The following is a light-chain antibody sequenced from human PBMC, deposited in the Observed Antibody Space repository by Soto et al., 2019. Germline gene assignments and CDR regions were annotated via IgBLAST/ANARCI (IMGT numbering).Light chain of an antibody. CDR1: QIINDN. J-gene: IGKJ1*01. CDR2: GAS. Sequence: EVVMTQSPATLCLSPWERASLFCLASQIINDNVAWYQQKPGQAPRLLIYGASSRATGIPDRFSGSGSGTDFTLTIRRLEPEDFAVYYCQQYGSSPGTFGQGTKVDIK. V-gene: IGKV3-20*01. CDR3: QQYGSSPGT.